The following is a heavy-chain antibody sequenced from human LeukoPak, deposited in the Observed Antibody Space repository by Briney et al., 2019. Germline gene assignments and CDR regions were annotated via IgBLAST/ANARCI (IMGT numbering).Heavy chain of an antibody. CDR1: GFTLSKVW. CDR2: IRSKTDGGAS. CDR3: TTDVNRFMVTASS. J-gene: IGHJ5*02. V-gene: IGHV3-15*01. D-gene: IGHD2-21*02. Sequence: GGSLRLSCAASGFTLSKVWMTWVRQAPGKGLEWVGRIRSKTDGGASEYAAPVKGRFSISRDDSNNTLYLEMISLKAEDTAIYYCTTDVNRFMVTASSWGQGTLVTVSS.